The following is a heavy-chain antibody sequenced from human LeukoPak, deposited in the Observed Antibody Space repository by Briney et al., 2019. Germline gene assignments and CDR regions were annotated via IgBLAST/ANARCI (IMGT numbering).Heavy chain of an antibody. CDR2: IYYSGST. J-gene: IGHJ5*02. CDR3: ARPYYYDSRIDP. CDR1: GGSISSGDYY. V-gene: IGHV4-30-4*01. D-gene: IGHD3-22*01. Sequence: SQTLSLTCTVSGGSISSGDYYWSWIRQPPGKGLEWIGYIYYSGSTYYNPSLKSRVTITVDTSKNQLSLKLTSVAAADTAVYYCARPYYYDSRIDPWGQGTLVTVSS.